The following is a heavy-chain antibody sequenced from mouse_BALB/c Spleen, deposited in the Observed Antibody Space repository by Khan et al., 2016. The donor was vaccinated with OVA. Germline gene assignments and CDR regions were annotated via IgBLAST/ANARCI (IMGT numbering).Heavy chain of an antibody. Sequence: VQLQESGLGLVAPSQSLSITCTVSGFSLTSYGVHWVRQPPGKGLEWLGVIWAGGSTNYNSALLSRLSISKDNSKSQVFLKMNSLQTDDTAMYYCARDTTVESYWYFDVWGAGTTVTVSS. CDR1: GFSLTSYG. CDR2: IWAGGST. D-gene: IGHD1-1*01. CDR3: ARDTTVESYWYFDV. J-gene: IGHJ1*01. V-gene: IGHV2-9*02.